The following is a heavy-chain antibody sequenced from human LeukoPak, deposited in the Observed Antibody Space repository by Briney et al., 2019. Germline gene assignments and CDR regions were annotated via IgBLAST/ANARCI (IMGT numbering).Heavy chain of an antibody. Sequence: KPSETLSLTCAVYGGSFSGYYWTWIRQPPGKGLEWIGYIYYSGSTNYNPSLKSRVTISVDTSKNQFSLKLSSVTAADTAVYYCARQGRGYGGNSDYWGQGTLVTVSS. V-gene: IGHV4-59*08. CDR1: GGSFSGYY. CDR2: IYYSGST. CDR3: ARQGRGYGGNSDY. J-gene: IGHJ4*02. D-gene: IGHD4-23*01.